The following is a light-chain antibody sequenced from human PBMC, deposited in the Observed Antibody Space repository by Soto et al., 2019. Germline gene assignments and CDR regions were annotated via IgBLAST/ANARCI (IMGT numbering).Light chain of an antibody. V-gene: IGKV1-39*01. CDR1: QSISDY. J-gene: IGKJ1*01. Sequence: DIQMTQSPSSLSASVGDRVTITCRASQSISDYLNWYQQIPGKAPNLLISAASSLQSGVPSRFSGSGSETDFTLTITTLQPEDFATYFCQQSYGPPPTFGQGTKVEMK. CDR3: QQSYGPPPT. CDR2: AAS.